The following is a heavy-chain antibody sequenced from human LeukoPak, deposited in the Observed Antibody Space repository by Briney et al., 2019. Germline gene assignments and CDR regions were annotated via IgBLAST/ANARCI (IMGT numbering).Heavy chain of an antibody. CDR1: GFTFSSYA. CDR2: ISYDGSNK. J-gene: IGHJ5*02. D-gene: IGHD6-13*01. CDR3: ARGGYSSSRGPFDP. Sequence: PRRSLRLSCAASGFTFSSYAMHWVRQAPGKGLEWVAVISYDGSNKYYADSVKGRFTISRDNSKNTLYLQMNSLRAEDTAVYYCARGGYSSSRGPFDPWGQGTLVTVSS. V-gene: IGHV3-30-3*01.